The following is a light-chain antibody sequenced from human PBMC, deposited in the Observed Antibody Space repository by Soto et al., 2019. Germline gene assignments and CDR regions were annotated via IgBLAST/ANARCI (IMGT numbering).Light chain of an antibody. V-gene: IGKV3-20*01. CDR2: GAS. CDR3: QLYGSSPPT. Sequence: EIVLTQSPGTLSLSPGERATLSCRASQSVSTNYLAWYQRKPGPALRLLIYGASSRATDIPRRFSGSGSGTYFTLTITRLEPEDFAVYYCQLYGSSPPTFGQGTKVEVK. CDR1: QSVSTNY. J-gene: IGKJ1*01.